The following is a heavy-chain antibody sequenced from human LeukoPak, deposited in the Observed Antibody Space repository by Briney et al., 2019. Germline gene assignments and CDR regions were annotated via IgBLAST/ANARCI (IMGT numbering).Heavy chain of an antibody. Sequence: GGSLRLSCAASGFTVSGSSLHWVRQASGKGLEWVGRVRSKADNYATAYSASVQGRFTVSRDDSKNTAYLQMNSLKPEDTAIYYCAKMVHTEQWLVPFDYWGQGTLVTVSS. D-gene: IGHD6-19*01. J-gene: IGHJ4*02. CDR3: AKMVHTEQWLVPFDY. CDR1: GFTVSGSS. V-gene: IGHV3-73*01. CDR2: VRSKADNYAT.